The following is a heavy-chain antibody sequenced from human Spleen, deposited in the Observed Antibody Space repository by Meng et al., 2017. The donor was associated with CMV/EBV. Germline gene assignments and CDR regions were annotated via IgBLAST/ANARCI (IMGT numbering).Heavy chain of an antibody. V-gene: IGHV3-53*01. Sequence: GESLKISCAASGFTVSSNYMSWVRQAPGKGLEWVSVIYSGGSTYYADSVKGQFTISRDNAKNSLYLQMNSLRAEDTAVYYCARDTSGSYIYYYYGMDVWGQGTTVTVSS. D-gene: IGHD1-26*01. J-gene: IGHJ6*02. CDR3: ARDTSGSYIYYYYGMDV. CDR2: IYSGGST. CDR1: GFTVSSNY.